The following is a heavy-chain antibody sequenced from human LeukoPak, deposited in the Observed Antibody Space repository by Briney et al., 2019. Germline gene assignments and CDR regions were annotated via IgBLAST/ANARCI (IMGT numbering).Heavy chain of an antibody. Sequence: SVKVACKASGGTFSSYAISWVRQAPGQGLEWMGRIIPIFGTANYAQKFQGRVTITTDESTSTAYMELSSLRSEDTAVYYCARVAENWKPWGYYFDYWGQGTLVTVSS. CDR2: IIPIFGTA. J-gene: IGHJ4*02. D-gene: IGHD1-1*01. CDR3: ARVAENWKPWGYYFDY. CDR1: GGTFSSYA. V-gene: IGHV1-69*05.